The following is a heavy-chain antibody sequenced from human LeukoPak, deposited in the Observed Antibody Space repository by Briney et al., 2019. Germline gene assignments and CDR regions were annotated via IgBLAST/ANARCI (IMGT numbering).Heavy chain of an antibody. CDR3: ANAARIEPSGTRWFDP. V-gene: IGHV4-34*01. J-gene: IGHJ5*02. CDR1: GVSSSEYY. Sequence: SETLSLTCAVEGVSSSEYYWTWIRQPTGKGLEWMGEINHSGATNYNPSLKKRVTIFLDMSKNQFSLRLTSVGAADPGDYYCANAARIEPSGTRWFDPWGQGPQVRVSS. CDR2: INHSGAT. D-gene: IGHD1-1*01.